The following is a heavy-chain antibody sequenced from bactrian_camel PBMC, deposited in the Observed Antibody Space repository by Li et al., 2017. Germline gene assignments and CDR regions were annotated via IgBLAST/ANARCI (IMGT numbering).Heavy chain of an antibody. CDR3: AAEGYVALGGKCPQPAYEYNY. D-gene: IGHD1*01. CDR1: AAVFSGNC. Sequence: VQLVESGGGSVEAGGSLRLSCATNAAVFSGNCFAWFRQIPGREREGVAAIDTTGMPTYTYSVKDRFTISKDNVKNTLYLQMNSLEIDDTAMYYCAAEGYVALGGKCPQPAYEYNYWGQGTQVTVS. V-gene: IGHV3S1*01. J-gene: IGHJ4*01. CDR2: IDTTGMP.